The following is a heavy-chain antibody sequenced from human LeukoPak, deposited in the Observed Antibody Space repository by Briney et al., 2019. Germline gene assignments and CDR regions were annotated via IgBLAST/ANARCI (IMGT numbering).Heavy chain of an antibody. CDR2: IYYSGST. CDR1: GGSISSYY. V-gene: IGHV4-59*01. J-gene: IGHJ4*02. Sequence: PSATLSLTCTVSGGSISSYYWSWIRQPPGKGLEWIGYIYYSGSTNYNPSLKSRVTISVDTSKNQFSLKLSSVTAADTAVYYCAREVAAGFDYWGQGTLVTVSS. CDR3: AREVAAGFDY. D-gene: IGHD6-19*01.